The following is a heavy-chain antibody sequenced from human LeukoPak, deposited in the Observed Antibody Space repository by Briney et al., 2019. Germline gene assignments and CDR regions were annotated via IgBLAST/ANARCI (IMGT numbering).Heavy chain of an antibody. Sequence: SETLSLTCTVSGGSISGSYWSWIRQPAGKEPEWIGRIHTSGSTNYNPSLQSRVTMSVDTSKNQFPLKLSSVTAADTAVYFCAKYNRGCYGDYWGQGTRVTVSS. V-gene: IGHV4-4*07. CDR1: GGSISGSY. D-gene: IGHD6-19*01. CDR2: IHTSGST. CDR3: AKYNRGCYGDY. J-gene: IGHJ4*02.